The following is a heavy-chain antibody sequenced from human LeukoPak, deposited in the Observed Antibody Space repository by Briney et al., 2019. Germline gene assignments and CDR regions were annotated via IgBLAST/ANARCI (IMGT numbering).Heavy chain of an antibody. CDR2: FDPEDGET. CDR1: GYTLTELS. Sequence: ASVKVSCKVSGYTLTELSMHWVRQAPGKGLEWMGGFDPEDGETIYAQKFQGRVTMTEDTSTDTAYMELSSLRSEDTAVYYCASHKYCSSTSCYAFDIWGQGTMVTVSS. J-gene: IGHJ3*02. V-gene: IGHV1-24*01. D-gene: IGHD2-2*01. CDR3: ASHKYCSSTSCYAFDI.